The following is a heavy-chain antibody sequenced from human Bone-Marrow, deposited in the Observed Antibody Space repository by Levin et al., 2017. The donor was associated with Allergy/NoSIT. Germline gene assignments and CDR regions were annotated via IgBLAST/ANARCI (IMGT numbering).Heavy chain of an antibody. CDR3: ARPDSYAGYSFDS. J-gene: IGHJ4*02. D-gene: IGHD5-18*01. CDR2: IYYTGST. V-gene: IGHV4-39*01. Sequence: SQTLSLPCTVSGGSISSSSYYWGWIRQPPGKGLECIGSIYYTGSTYYNPSLKSRVSISVDRTKNQFSLKLSSVTAADTAVYYCARPDSYAGYSFDSWGRGTLVTVSS. CDR1: GGSISSSSYY.